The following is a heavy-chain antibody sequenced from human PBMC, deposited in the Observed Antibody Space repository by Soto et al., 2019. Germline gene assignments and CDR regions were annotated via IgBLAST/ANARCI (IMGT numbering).Heavy chain of an antibody. CDR3: AKDSAEMLAYFDY. CDR2: ISYDGSNK. CDR1: GFTFSSYG. V-gene: IGHV3-30*18. D-gene: IGHD2-8*01. Sequence: QVQLVESGGGVVQPGRSLRLSCAASGFTFSSYGMHWVRQAPGKGLEWVAVISYDGSNKYYADSVKGRFTISRDNSKNTLYLQMNSLRAGDTAVYYCAKDSAEMLAYFDYWGQGTLVTVSS. J-gene: IGHJ4*02.